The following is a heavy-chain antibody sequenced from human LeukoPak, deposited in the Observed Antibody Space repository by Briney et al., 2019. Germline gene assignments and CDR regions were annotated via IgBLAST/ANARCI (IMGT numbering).Heavy chain of an antibody. V-gene: IGHV5-51*01. CDR1: RYSFTSYW. D-gene: IGHD6-13*01. CDR3: ARHQYSSTWYGGGPNY. Sequence: GESLKISCKGSRYSFTSYWIGWVRQMPGKGLEWMGIIYPGDSDTRYSPSFQGQVTISADKSISTAYLQWSSLKASDTAMYYCARHQYSSTWYGGGPNYWGQGTLVTVSS. CDR2: IYPGDSDT. J-gene: IGHJ4*02.